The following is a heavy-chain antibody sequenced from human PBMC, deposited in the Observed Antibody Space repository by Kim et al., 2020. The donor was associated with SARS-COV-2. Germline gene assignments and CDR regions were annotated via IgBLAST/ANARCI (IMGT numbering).Heavy chain of an antibody. CDR1: VGSFSGYR. D-gene: IGHD3-3*01. J-gene: IGHJ6*02. Sequence: SETLSLTCAVYVGSFSGYRWTWIRQSPGKGLEWIGEINHSGATKYNPSLRGRVAISVDTSKNQFSLKVKSVTAADTAAYFCARGRAGVVPSPILGLGPYYEYFALDVWGQGTTVSVSS. CDR3: ARGRAGVVPSPILGLGPYYEYFALDV. CDR2: INHSGAT. V-gene: IGHV4-34*01.